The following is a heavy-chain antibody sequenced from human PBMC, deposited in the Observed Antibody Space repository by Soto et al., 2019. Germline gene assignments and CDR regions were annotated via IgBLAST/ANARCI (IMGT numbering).Heavy chain of an antibody. CDR3: ARTYYGDYEDYYYYMDV. V-gene: IGHV1-18*01. CDR2: ISAYNGNT. Sequence: GASVKVSCKASGYTFTSHGISWVRQAPGQGLEWMGWISAYNGNTNYAQKLQGRVTMTTDTSTSTAYMELRSLRSDDTAVYYCARTYYGDYEDYYYYMDVWGKGTTVTVSS. J-gene: IGHJ6*03. CDR1: GYTFTSHG. D-gene: IGHD4-17*01.